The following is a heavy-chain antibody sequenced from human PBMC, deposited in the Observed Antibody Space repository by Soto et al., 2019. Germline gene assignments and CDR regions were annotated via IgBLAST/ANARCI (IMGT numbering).Heavy chain of an antibody. CDR2: INAGNGNT. V-gene: IGHV1-3*01. Sequence: QVQLVQSGAEVKKPGASVKVSCKASGYTFTSYAMHWVRQAPGQRLEWMGWINAGNGNTNYEQKLQGRVTMTTDTLTSTAYMELRSLRSDDTAVYYCARRGAYCSGGTCYHFDYWGQGTLVTVSS. CDR1: GYTFTSYA. D-gene: IGHD2-15*01. J-gene: IGHJ4*02. CDR3: ARRGAYCSGGTCYHFDY.